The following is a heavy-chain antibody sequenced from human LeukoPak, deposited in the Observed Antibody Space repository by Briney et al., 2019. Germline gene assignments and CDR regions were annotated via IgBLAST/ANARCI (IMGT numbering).Heavy chain of an antibody. Sequence: GGSLRLSCAASGFTFSSYWMSWVRQAPGKGLEWVANIKQDGSEKYYVDSVKGRFTISRDNAKNSLYLQMNSLRAEDTAVYYCARAGRYSNNWFDPWGQGTLVTVSS. J-gene: IGHJ5*02. CDR1: GFTFSSYW. CDR3: ARAGRYSNNWFDP. CDR2: IKQDGSEK. D-gene: IGHD4-11*01. V-gene: IGHV3-7*01.